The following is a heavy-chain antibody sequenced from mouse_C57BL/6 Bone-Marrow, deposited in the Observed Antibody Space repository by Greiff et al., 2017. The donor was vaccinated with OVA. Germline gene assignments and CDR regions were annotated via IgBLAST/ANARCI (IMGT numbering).Heavy chain of an antibody. V-gene: IGHV1-55*01. CDR1: GYTFTSSW. CDR3: ARGDSYWYFDV. Sequence: QVQLQQPGAELVKPGASVKMSCKASGYTFTSSWITWVKQRPGQGLEWIGDIYPGSGSTKYNEKVKSKATLTVDTASSPAYMQLSSLTSEDSSVYYCARGDSYWYFDVWGTGTTVTVSS. CDR2: IYPGSGST. D-gene: IGHD2-13*01. J-gene: IGHJ1*03.